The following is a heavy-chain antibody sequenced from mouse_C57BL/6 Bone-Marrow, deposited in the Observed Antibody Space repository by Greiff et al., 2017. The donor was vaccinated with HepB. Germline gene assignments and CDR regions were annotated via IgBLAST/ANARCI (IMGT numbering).Heavy chain of an antibody. Sequence: QVQLQQPGAELVKPGASVKMSCKASGYTFTSYWITWVKQRPGQGLEWIGDIYPGSGSTNYNEKFKSKATLTVDTSSSAAYMQLSSLTSEDSAVYYCAREITTDYAMDYWGQGTSVTVSS. CDR1: GYTFTSYW. V-gene: IGHV1-55*01. D-gene: IGHD1-1*01. J-gene: IGHJ4*01. CDR3: AREITTDYAMDY. CDR2: IYPGSGST.